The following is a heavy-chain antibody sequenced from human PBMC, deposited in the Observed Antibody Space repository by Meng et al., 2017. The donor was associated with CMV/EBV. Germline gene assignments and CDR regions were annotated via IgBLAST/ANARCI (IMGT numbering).Heavy chain of an antibody. CDR2: INHSGST. CDR1: GGSFSGYY. V-gene: IGHV4-34*01. J-gene: IGHJ4*02. Sequence: SQTLSLTRAVYGGSFSGYYWSWIRQPPGKGLEWIGEINHSGSTNYNPSLKSRVTISVDTSKNQFSLKLSSVTAADTAVYYCARVWTGNWGQGTLVTVSS. CDR3: ARVWTGN. D-gene: IGHD3/OR15-3a*01.